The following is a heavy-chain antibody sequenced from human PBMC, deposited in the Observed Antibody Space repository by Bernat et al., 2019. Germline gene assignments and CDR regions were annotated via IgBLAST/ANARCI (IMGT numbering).Heavy chain of an antibody. D-gene: IGHD2-2*01. CDR1: GFTFISYG. CDR3: AKDGGYCSSNSCGSFDI. V-gene: IGHV3-30*18. Sequence: QVQLVESGGGVVQPGRSLRLSCSASGFTFISYGMHWVRQAPGKGLEWVSVISYDGSNKYYADSVKGRFTISRDNSKNTMYLQMNRLRAEDTAVYYCAKDGGYCSSNSCGSFDIWGQGTMVTVSS. CDR2: ISYDGSNK. J-gene: IGHJ3*02.